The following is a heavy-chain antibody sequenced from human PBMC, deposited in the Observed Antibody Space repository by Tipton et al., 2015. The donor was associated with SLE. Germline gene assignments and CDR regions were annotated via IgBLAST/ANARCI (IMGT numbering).Heavy chain of an antibody. J-gene: IGHJ4*02. CDR1: GGSISSHY. CDR2: IYYSGST. Sequence: TLSLTCTVSGGSISSHYWSWIRQPPGKGLEWIGYIYYSGSTNYNPSLKSRVTISVDTSKNQFSLKLSSVTAADTAVYYCARDFTWYFDYWGQGTLVTVSS. V-gene: IGHV4-59*11. D-gene: IGHD3-16*01. CDR3: ARDFTWYFDY.